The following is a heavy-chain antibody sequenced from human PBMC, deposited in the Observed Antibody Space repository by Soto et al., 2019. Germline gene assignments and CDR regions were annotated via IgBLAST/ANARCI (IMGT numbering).Heavy chain of an antibody. D-gene: IGHD3-22*01. J-gene: IGHJ3*02. Sequence: QVQLVESGGGVVQPGRSLRLSCAASGFTFSSYGMHWVRQAPGKGLEWVAVIWYDGSNKYYADSVKGRFTISRDNSKNTLYLQMNSLRAEDTAVYYCARDRITMRAGHALDIWGQGTMVTVSS. CDR3: ARDRITMRAGHALDI. CDR1: GFTFSSYG. CDR2: IWYDGSNK. V-gene: IGHV3-33*01.